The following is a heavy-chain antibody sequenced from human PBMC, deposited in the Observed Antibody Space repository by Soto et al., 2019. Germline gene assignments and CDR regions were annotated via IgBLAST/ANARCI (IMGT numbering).Heavy chain of an antibody. CDR3: ARHRTDNYDFWSGYPPDPVIDY. V-gene: IGHV4-39*01. CDR1: GGSISSSSYY. CDR2: IYYSGST. J-gene: IGHJ4*02. D-gene: IGHD3-3*01. Sequence: SETLSLTCTVSGGSISSSSYYWGWIRQPPGKGLEWIGSIYYSGSTYYNPSLKSRVTISVDTSKNQFSLKLSPVTAADTAVYYCARHRTDNYDFWSGYPPDPVIDYWGQGTLVTVSS.